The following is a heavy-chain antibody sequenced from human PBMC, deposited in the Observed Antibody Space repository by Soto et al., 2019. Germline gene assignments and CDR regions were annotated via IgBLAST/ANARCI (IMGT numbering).Heavy chain of an antibody. J-gene: IGHJ3*02. CDR2: IYYSGST. CDR1: GGSISSSSYY. V-gene: IGHV4-39*01. D-gene: IGHD6-6*01. CDR3: ARHIAARPTNVAFDI. Sequence: QLQLQESGPGLVKPSETLSLTCTVSGGSISSSSYYWGWVRQPPGKGLEWIGSIYYSGSTYYNPALKSRVTISVDTSKNQFSLKLSSVTAADTAVYYCARHIAARPTNVAFDIWGQGTMVTVSS.